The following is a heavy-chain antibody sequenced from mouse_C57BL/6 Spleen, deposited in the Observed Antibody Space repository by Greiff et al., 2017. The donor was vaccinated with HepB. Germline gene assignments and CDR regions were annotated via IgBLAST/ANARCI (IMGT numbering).Heavy chain of an antibody. V-gene: IGHV1-82*01. CDR3: ARPTVVAAPYFDV. Sequence: QVQLQQSGPELVKPGASVKISCKASGYAFSSSWMNWLKQRPGKGLEWIGRIYPGDGDTNYNGKFKGKATLTADKSSSTAYMQLSSLTSEDSAVYFCARPTVVAAPYFDVWGTGTTVTVSS. J-gene: IGHJ1*03. CDR1: GYAFSSSW. D-gene: IGHD1-1*01. CDR2: IYPGDGDT.